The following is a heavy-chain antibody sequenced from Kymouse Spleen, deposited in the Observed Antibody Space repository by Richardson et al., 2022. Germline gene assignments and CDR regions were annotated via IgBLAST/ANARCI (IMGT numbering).Heavy chain of an antibody. CDR1: GGSFSGYY. J-gene: IGHJ5*02. Sequence: QVQLQQWGAGLLKPSETLSLTCAVYGGSFSGYYWSWIRQPPGKGLEWIGEINHSGSTNYNPSLKSRVTISVDTSKNQFSLKLSSVTAADTAVYYCARGQQLERRRGFDPWGQGTLVTVSS. CDR2: INHSGST. D-gene: IGHD1-1*01. CDR3: ARGQQLERRRGFDP. V-gene: IGHV4-34*01.